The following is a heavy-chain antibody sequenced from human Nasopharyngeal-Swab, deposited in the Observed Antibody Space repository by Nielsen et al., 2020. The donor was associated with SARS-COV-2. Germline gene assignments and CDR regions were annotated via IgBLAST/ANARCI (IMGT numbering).Heavy chain of an antibody. D-gene: IGHD3-10*01. CDR3: TRDGSWATGGAFDI. Sequence: GGSLRLSCAASGFTFTSYPMNWVRQAPGKGLEWVSSISSSGTDISYTDSVKGRFTISRDSAKKSLYLQMNSLGAEDTAVYYCTRDGSWATGGAFDIWGQGTMVTVSS. V-gene: IGHV3-21*01. CDR1: GFTFTSYP. J-gene: IGHJ3*02. CDR2: ISSSGTDI.